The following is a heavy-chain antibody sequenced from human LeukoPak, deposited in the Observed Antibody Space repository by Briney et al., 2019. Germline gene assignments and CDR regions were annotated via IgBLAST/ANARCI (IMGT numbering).Heavy chain of an antibody. CDR2: TYYRSKWYN. Sequence: SQTLSLTCAISGDSVSSNSAAWNWIRQSPSRGLEWLGRTYYRSKWYNDYAVSVKSRITINPDTSKNQFSLQLNSVTPEDTAVYYRARALGYCSSTSCPFDYWGQGTLVTVSS. V-gene: IGHV6-1*01. CDR3: ARALGYCSSTSCPFDY. D-gene: IGHD2-2*01. J-gene: IGHJ4*02. CDR1: GDSVSSNSAA.